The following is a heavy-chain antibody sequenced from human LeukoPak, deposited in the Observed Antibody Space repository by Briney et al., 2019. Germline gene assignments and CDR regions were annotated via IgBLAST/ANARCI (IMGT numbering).Heavy chain of an antibody. J-gene: IGHJ4*02. CDR3: ARDTLPSY. Sequence: PGGSLRLSCAASGFTFSSYVMSWVRQAPGKGLEWVSYINHNGKTIYYADSVKGRFTISRDNAKNSLYMQMNNLRDEDTAVYYCARDTLPSYWGQGTLVTVSS. CDR1: GFTFSSYV. CDR2: INHNGKTI. V-gene: IGHV3-48*02.